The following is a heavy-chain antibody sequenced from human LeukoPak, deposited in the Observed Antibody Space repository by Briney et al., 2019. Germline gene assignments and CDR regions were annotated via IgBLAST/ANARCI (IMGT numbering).Heavy chain of an antibody. Sequence: PPETLSLTCSVSGGYSTNYQWSWIRQSPEKGLEWIGYIYSSRNIKYNSSLKSRVTISVDTSKNQFSLKLSSVTAADTAVYYCARALYGEGSYPGFDSWGQGILVIVSS. CDR1: GGYSTNYQ. J-gene: IGHJ5*01. V-gene: IGHV4-59*12. CDR2: IYSSRNI. D-gene: IGHD3-10*01. CDR3: ARALYGEGSYPGFDS.